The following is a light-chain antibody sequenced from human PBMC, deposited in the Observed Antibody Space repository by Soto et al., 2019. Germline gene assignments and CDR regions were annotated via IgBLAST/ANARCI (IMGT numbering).Light chain of an antibody. Sequence: EIVLTQSPATLSLSPGERGTLSCRASQSVSSSLAWYQQKPGQAPRLLIYDASNRATGIPARFSGSGSGTDFTLTISSLEPEDFAVYYCQQRSNWPRTFRQGTKVEIK. CDR2: DAS. CDR3: QQRSNWPRT. J-gene: IGKJ1*01. V-gene: IGKV3-11*01. CDR1: QSVSSS.